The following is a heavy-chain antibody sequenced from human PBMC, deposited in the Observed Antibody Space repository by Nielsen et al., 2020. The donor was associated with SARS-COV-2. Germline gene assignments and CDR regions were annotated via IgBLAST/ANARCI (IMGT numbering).Heavy chain of an antibody. CDR3: AREVTWDGMDV. V-gene: IGHV3-13*01. J-gene: IGHJ6*02. Sequence: GESLKISCAASGFTFSSYDMHWVRQATGKGLEWVSAIGTAGDTYYPGSVKSRFTISRENAKNSLYLQMNSLRAGDTAVYYCAREVTWDGMDVWGQGTTVTVSS. D-gene: IGHD2-21*02. CDR2: IGTAGDT. CDR1: GFTFSSYD.